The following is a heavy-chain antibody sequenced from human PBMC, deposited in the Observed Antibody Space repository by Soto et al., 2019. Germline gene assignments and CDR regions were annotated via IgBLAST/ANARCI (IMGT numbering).Heavy chain of an antibody. CDR3: ARGRGELLWFGELPGGYYFGY. J-gene: IGHJ4*02. CDR1: GFTFSSYG. CDR2: IWYDGSNK. V-gene: IGHV3-33*01. D-gene: IGHD3-10*01. Sequence: PGGSLRLSCAASGFTFSSYGMHWVRQAPGKGLEWVAVIWYDGSNKYYADSVKGRFTISRDNSKNTLYLQMNSLRAEDTAVYYCARGRGELLWFGELPGGYYFGYWGQGTLVTVSS.